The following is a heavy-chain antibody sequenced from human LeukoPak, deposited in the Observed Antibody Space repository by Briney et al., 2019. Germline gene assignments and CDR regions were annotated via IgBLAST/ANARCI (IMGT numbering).Heavy chain of an antibody. D-gene: IGHD1-7*01. CDR1: GGSFSGYY. CDR3: ARFGARYNWNYWFDS. Sequence: SETLSLTCAVYGGSFSGYYWSWIRQPPGKGLEWIGEINHSGSTNYNPSLKSRVTISVDTSRNQFSLRVRSVNAVDTAVYYCARFGARYNWNYWFDSWGQGTLVTVSS. J-gene: IGHJ5*01. V-gene: IGHV4-34*01. CDR2: INHSGST.